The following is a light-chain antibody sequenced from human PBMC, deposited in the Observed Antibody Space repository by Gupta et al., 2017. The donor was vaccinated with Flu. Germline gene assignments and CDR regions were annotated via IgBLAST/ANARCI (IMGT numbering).Light chain of an antibody. V-gene: IGLV2-8*03. CDR2: EGT. Sequence: GTCSDVGGYNYVSWYQQHPGKAPNLMMYEGTRRPSGVPYRFFGSKSGNTAALTVSGLQAEDEAYYYCSSYADSRYVFGTGTKLTVL. CDR3: SSYADSRYV. J-gene: IGLJ1*01. CDR1: CSDVGGYNY.